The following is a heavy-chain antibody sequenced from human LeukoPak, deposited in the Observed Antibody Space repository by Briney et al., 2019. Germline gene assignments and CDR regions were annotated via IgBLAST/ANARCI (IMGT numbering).Heavy chain of an antibody. Sequence: SETLSLTCTVSGGSISSGGYYWSWIRQPPGKGLEWIGYIYHSGSTYYNPSLKSRVTISVDRTKNQFSLKLSSVTAADTAVYYCARGGVVVPAAPNFDYWGQGTLVTVSS. J-gene: IGHJ4*02. CDR3: ARGGVVVPAAPNFDY. CDR2: IYHSGST. V-gene: IGHV4-30-2*01. D-gene: IGHD2-2*01. CDR1: GGSISSGGYY.